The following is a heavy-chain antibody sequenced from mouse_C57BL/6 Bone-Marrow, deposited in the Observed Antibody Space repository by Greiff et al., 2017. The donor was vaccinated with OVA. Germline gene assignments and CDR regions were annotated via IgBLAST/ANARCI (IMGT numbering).Heavy chain of an antibody. CDR1: GYTFTSYW. J-gene: IGHJ4*01. D-gene: IGHD4-1*01. V-gene: IGHV1-64*01. CDR2: IHPNSGST. Sequence: QVQLKQPGAELVKPGASVKLSCKASGYTFTSYWMHWVKQRPGQGLEWIGMIHPNSGSTNYNEKFKSKATLTVDKSSSTAYMQLSSLTSEDSAVYYCAPNWDVAMDYWGQGTSVTVSS. CDR3: APNWDVAMDY.